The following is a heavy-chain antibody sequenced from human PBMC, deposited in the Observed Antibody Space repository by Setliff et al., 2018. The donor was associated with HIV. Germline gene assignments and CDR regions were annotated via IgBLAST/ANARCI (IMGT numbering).Heavy chain of an antibody. D-gene: IGHD4-4*01. CDR2: IHSSGIT. CDR3: ATHASTVQDAMDV. Sequence: PSETLSLTCTVSGGSISSHYWNWIRQPPGKGLEWIGNIHSSGITYYKPSLKSRLTISLDTSKNQFSLKLSSVTAADTAVYYCATHASTVQDAMDVWGQGTTVTVSS. J-gene: IGHJ6*02. V-gene: IGHV4-59*04. CDR1: GGSISSHY.